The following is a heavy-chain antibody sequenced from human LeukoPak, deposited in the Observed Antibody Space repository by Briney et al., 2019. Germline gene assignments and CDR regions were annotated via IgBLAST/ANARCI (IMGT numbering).Heavy chain of an antibody. Sequence: SETLSLTCTVSGGSISSGSYYWSWIRQPAGKGLEWIRRIYTSGSTNYNPSLKSRVTISVDTSKNQFSLKLSSVTAADTAVYYCARGAATVVDIDYWGQGTLVTVSS. CDR2: IYTSGST. CDR1: GGSISSGSYY. CDR3: ARGAATVVDIDY. J-gene: IGHJ4*02. V-gene: IGHV4-61*02. D-gene: IGHD4-23*01.